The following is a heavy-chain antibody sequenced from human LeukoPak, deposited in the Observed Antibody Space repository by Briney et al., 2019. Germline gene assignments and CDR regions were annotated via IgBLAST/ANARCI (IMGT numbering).Heavy chain of an antibody. CDR2: IYHGGST. D-gene: IGHD3-10*02. CDR3: ARANRIVRGIIVTPDGFDI. CDR1: GGSISSGGYS. Sequence: SETLSLTCAVSGGSISSGGYSWSWIRQSPVKGLEWIGYIYHGGSTFYNPSLKSRVTISVDKSKNQFSLKLNSVTAAHTAVYYCARANRIVRGIIVTPDGFDIWGQGTVVTVSS. V-gene: IGHV4-30-2*06. J-gene: IGHJ3*02.